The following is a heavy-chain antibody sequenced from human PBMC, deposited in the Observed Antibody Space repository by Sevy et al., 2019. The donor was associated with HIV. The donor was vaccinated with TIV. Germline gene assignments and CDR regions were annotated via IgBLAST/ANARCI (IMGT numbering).Heavy chain of an antibody. Sequence: GGSLRLSCTGSGFTFGDYAMSWIRQAPGKGLEWVGFIRSQTYGGTTEYAAPVKGKFTISRDNCKRIAYLQMNSLKTEDTAVYYCTRVLGTISPYYYYGLDVWGQGTTVTVSS. CDR1: GFTFGDYA. V-gene: IGHV3-49*03. CDR3: TRVLGTISPYYYYGLDV. J-gene: IGHJ6*02. CDR2: IRSQTYGGTT. D-gene: IGHD3-3*01.